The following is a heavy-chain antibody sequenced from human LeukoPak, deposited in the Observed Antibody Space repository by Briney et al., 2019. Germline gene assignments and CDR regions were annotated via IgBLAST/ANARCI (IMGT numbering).Heavy chain of an antibody. CDR2: IYYSGSS. D-gene: IGHD6-19*01. J-gene: IGHJ4*02. CDR3: ARGTIAVADPFDY. CDR1: GGSISGYH. Sequence: SETLSLTCNVSGGSISGYHWSWIRQPPGKGLEWLGYIYYSGSSNYNPSLKSRVTISADTSKNQFSLKLSSVTAADTAVYYCARGTIAVADPFDYWGQGTLVTVSS. V-gene: IGHV4-59*01.